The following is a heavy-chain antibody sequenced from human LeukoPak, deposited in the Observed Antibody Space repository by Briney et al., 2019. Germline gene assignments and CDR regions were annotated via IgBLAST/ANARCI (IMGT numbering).Heavy chain of an antibody. J-gene: IGHJ6*02. CDR3: AKDGVVVVATSVYYYYYGMDV. D-gene: IGHD2-2*01. V-gene: IGHV1-69*02. Sequence: SVKVSSKASGGTFSSYTISWVRQAPGQGLEWMGRIIPILNITDYAQNFQGRVTLTADKSTSTAYMELSTLRSEDTAVYYCAKDGVVVVATSVYYYYYGMDVWGQGTTVTVSS. CDR1: GGTFSSYT. CDR2: IIPILNIT.